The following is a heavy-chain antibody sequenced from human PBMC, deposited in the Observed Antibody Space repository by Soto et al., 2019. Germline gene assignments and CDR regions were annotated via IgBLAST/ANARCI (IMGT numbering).Heavy chain of an antibody. J-gene: IGHJ6*02. CDR2: TYYRSKWYN. V-gene: IGHV6-1*01. CDR3: ARSDIVVVPAAIHYYFYGMDV. CDR1: GDSVSSNSAA. D-gene: IGHD2-2*01. Sequence: SQTLSLTCAISGDSVSSNSAAWNWIRQSPSRGLEWLGRTYYRSKWYNDYAVSVKSRITINPDTSKNQFSLQLNSVTPEDTAVYYCARSDIVVVPAAIHYYFYGMDVWGQGTTVTVS.